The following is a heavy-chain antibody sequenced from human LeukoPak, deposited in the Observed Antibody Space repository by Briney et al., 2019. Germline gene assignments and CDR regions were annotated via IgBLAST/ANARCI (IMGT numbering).Heavy chain of an antibody. J-gene: IGHJ4*02. V-gene: IGHV3-21*01. Sequence: TGGSLRLSCAASGFTFSSYSMNWVRQAPGKGLEWVSSTSSSSSYIYYADSVKGRFTISRDNAKNSLYLQMNSLRAEDTAVYYCASLSCSSTSCGIDYWGQGTLVTVSS. D-gene: IGHD2-2*01. CDR1: GFTFSSYS. CDR2: TSSSSSYI. CDR3: ASLSCSSTSCGIDY.